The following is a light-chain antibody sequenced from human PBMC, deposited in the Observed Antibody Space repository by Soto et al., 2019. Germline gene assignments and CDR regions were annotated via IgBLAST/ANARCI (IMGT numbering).Light chain of an antibody. Sequence: EIVLTQSPGTLSLSPGERATLSCRASQSVSSSYLAWYQQKPGQAPWLLIYGASSRATGIPDRFSGSGSGTDFTLTISRLEPEDFAVYYCQQYGSSPSMYTFGQGTKLEIK. CDR3: QQYGSSPSMYT. J-gene: IGKJ2*01. V-gene: IGKV3-20*01. CDR1: QSVSSSY. CDR2: GAS.